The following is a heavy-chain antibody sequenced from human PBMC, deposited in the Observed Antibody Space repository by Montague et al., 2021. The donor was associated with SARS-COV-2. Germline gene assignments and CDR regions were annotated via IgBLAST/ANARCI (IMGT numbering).Heavy chain of an antibody. V-gene: IGHV4-39*02. D-gene: IGHD3-10*01. J-gene: IGHJ4*02. CDR2: IYYSGTT. CDR1: SGSIISSGYY. Sequence: SETLSLTCSVSSGSIISSGYYWGWIRQPPGKELEWIGNIYYSGTTYYNPSLQSRGTISVDTSKNHLSLRLSSVTAADTAVYFCVRGMIRGVPTPFDYWGQGSQVTVSS. CDR3: VRGMIRGVPTPFDY.